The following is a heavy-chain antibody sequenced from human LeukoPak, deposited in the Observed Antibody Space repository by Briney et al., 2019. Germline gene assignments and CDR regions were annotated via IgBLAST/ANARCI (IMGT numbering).Heavy chain of an antibody. CDR2: ISWNSGSL. D-gene: IGHD3-16*02. Sequence: GGSLRLSCATSGFTFDDYAMHWVRQAPGKGLEWVSGISWNSGSLGYADSVKGRFTISRDNAKNSLFLQMNSLRAEDTAVYYCARLAQFGGVIAGDYWGQGTLVTVSS. J-gene: IGHJ4*02. CDR3: ARLAQFGGVIAGDY. V-gene: IGHV3-9*01. CDR1: GFTFDDYA.